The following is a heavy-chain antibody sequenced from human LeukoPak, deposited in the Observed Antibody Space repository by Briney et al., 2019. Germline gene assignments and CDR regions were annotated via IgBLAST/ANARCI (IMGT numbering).Heavy chain of an antibody. CDR1: GGSISSYY. CDR3: ARDGTYYYGSGSYYNPTLND. Sequence: SETLSLTCTVSGGSISSYYWSWIRQPPGKGLEWIGEINHSGSTNYNPSLKSRVTISVDTSKNQFSLKLSSVTAADTAVYYCARDGTYYYGSGSYYNPTLNDWGQGTLVTVSS. CDR2: INHSGST. D-gene: IGHD3-10*01. V-gene: IGHV4-34*01. J-gene: IGHJ4*02.